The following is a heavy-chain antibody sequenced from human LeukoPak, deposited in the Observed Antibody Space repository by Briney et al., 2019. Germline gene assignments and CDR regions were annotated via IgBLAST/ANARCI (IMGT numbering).Heavy chain of an antibody. CDR1: GGSISSYY. CDR2: IYYSGST. J-gene: IGHJ3*02. D-gene: IGHD3-22*01. Sequence: PSETLSLTCTVSGGSISSYYWSWIRQPPGKGLEWIGYIYYSGSTNYNPSLKSRVTISVDTSKNQFSLKLSSVTAADTAVYYCARGFTDYYDSSGRPLKDAFDIWGQGTMVTVSS. CDR3: ARGFTDYYDSSGRPLKDAFDI. V-gene: IGHV4-59*01.